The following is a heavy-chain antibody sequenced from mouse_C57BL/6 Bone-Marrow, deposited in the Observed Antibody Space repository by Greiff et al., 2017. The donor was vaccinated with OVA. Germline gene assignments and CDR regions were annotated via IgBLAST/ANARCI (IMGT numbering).Heavy chain of an antibody. V-gene: IGHV1-81*01. CDR2: IYPRSGNT. J-gene: IGHJ2*01. D-gene: IGHD1-1*01. Sequence: QVQLQQSGAELARPGASVKLSCKASGYTFTSYGISWVKQRTGQGLEWIGEIYPRSGNTYYNEKFTGKATLTADKSSSTAYMELRSLTSEDSAVYFCARRALYVSSWRCRYYFDYWGQGTTLTVSS. CDR1: GYTFTSYG. CDR3: ARRALYVSSWRCRYYFDY.